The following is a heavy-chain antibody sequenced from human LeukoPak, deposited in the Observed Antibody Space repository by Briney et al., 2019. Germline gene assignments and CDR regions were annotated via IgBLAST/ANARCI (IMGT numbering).Heavy chain of an antibody. V-gene: IGHV4-39*01. CDR2: IYYSGST. CDR1: GGSISSSSYY. CDR3: TRGHDYGDRGAFWFDY. Sequence: PSETLSLTCTVSGGSISSSSYYWGWIRQPPGKGLEWIGSIYYSGSTYYNPSLKSRVTISVDTSKNQFSLKLSSVTAADTAVYYCTRGHDYGDRGAFWFDYWGQGTLVTVSS. J-gene: IGHJ5*01. D-gene: IGHD4-17*01.